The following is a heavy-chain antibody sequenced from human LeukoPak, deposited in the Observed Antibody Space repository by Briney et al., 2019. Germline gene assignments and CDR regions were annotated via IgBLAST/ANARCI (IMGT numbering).Heavy chain of an antibody. J-gene: IGHJ3*02. CDR1: SGSISTSNYY. CDR3: ARGGGYYDSSGFSAAFDI. Sequence: SETLSLTCTVSSGSISTSNYYWGWVRQPPGKALEWIGNIFYSGSTYYSPSLKSRVTISLDTSRNQFSLKLSSVTAADTAVYYCARGGGYYDSSGFSAAFDIWGQGTMVTVSS. V-gene: IGHV4-39*07. D-gene: IGHD3-22*01. CDR2: IFYSGST.